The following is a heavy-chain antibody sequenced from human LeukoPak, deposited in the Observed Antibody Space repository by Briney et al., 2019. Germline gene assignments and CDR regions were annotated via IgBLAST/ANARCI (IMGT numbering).Heavy chain of an antibody. V-gene: IGHV3-30-3*01. CDR2: ISYDGSNT. CDR3: ARGGKYYDFWSGYSDYYYGMDV. Sequence: GGSLRLSCAASGFTFSTYTMHWVRQAPGKGLEWVALISYDGSNTYYADSVEGRFTISRDNSKNTLFLQMNSLRAEDTAAYYCARGGKYYDFWSGYSDYYYGMDVWGQGTTVTVSS. D-gene: IGHD3-3*01. CDR1: GFTFSTYT. J-gene: IGHJ6*02.